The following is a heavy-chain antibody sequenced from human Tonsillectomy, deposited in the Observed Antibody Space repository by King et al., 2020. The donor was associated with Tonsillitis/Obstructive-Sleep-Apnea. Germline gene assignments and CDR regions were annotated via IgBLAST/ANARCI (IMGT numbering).Heavy chain of an antibody. V-gene: IGHV3-48*03. CDR3: ARARSGSYFAFDI. Sequence: VQLVESGGGLVQPGGSLRLSCAASGFTFSSYEMNWVRQAPGKGLECISYISRTGSNIYYADSVKGRFTISRDNAKNSLYLQMNTLRAEDTAVYYCARARSGSYFAFDIWGQGTMVTVSS. CDR2: ISRTGSNI. D-gene: IGHD1-26*01. J-gene: IGHJ3*02. CDR1: GFTFSSYE.